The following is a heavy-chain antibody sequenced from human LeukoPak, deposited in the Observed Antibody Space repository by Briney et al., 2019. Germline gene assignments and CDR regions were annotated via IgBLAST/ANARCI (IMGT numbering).Heavy chain of an antibody. J-gene: IGHJ4*02. Sequence: SETLSLTCTVSASSFSPYYWSWLRQPPGKGLEYIGYISYSGNTNYNPSLKSRVTISLDTSKNQFSLNLSSVAAADTAIYYCARGSDDYGSGYLDYWGQGTLVTVSS. CDR3: ARGSDDYGSGYLDY. V-gene: IGHV4-59*01. CDR2: ISYSGNT. CDR1: ASSFSPYY. D-gene: IGHD3-10*01.